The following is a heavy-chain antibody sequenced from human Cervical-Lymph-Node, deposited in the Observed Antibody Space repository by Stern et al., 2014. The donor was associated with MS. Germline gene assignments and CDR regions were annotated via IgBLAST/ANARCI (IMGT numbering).Heavy chain of an antibody. CDR2: VSYDGSDK. V-gene: IGHV3-30*04. J-gene: IGHJ4*02. CDR3: ARDLLNYDVSGHQYYFDY. CDR1: GFTFRTYA. D-gene: IGHD3-22*01. Sequence: QVQLVQSGGGVVHPGGSLRLSCAASGFTFRTYAMHWVRQAPGKGPEWVAVVSYDGSDKYYADSVKGRFTISRDNSKNTLSLQMNSLRAEDTAMYYCARDLLNYDVSGHQYYFDYWGQGTRVTVAS.